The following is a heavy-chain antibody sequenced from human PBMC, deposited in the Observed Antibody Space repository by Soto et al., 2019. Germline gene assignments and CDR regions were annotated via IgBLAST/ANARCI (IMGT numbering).Heavy chain of an antibody. CDR3: TRQTDAVQWLVVPTDYNFDY. CDR1: GFTFGGSA. J-gene: IGHJ4*02. CDR2: IRSKTNSYAT. D-gene: IGHD6-19*01. V-gene: IGHV3-73*02. Sequence: EGQLVESGGGLVQPGGSLKLSCAASGFTFGGSAMHWVRQASGKGLEWVGHIRSKTNSYATAYAESVKGRFTISGDDSMNTAYLQMNRLKTEDTAVYFCTRQTDAVQWLVVPTDYNFDYWGQGTLVTVSS.